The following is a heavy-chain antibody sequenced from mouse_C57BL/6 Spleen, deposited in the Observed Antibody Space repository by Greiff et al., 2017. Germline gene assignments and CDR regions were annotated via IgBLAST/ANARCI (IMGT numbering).Heavy chain of an antibody. Sequence: VQLQQSGAELVRPGPSVKLSCKASGYTFTSYWIGWAKQRPGHGLEWIGDIYPGGGYTNYNEKFKGKATLTADKSSSTAYMEVSSLTSEDSAIYYGSRNRHELDFDCWGQGATLTVSS. V-gene: IGHV1-63*01. J-gene: IGHJ2*01. D-gene: IGHD4-1*01. CDR3: SRNRHELDFDC. CDR1: GYTFTSYW. CDR2: IYPGGGYT.